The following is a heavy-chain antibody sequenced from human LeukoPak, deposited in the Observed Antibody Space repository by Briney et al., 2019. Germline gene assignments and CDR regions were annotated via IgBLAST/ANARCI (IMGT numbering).Heavy chain of an antibody. V-gene: IGHV4-30-4*01. D-gene: IGHD6-13*01. Sequence: SETLSLTCTVSGGSVSSGDYYWSWIRQPPGKGLEWIGYIYYSGSTYYNPSLKSRVTISVDTSKNQFSLKLSSVTAADTAVYYCARETIYSSSWSWGQGTLVTVSS. CDR2: IYYSGST. CDR1: GGSVSSGDYY. CDR3: ARETIYSSSWS. J-gene: IGHJ4*02.